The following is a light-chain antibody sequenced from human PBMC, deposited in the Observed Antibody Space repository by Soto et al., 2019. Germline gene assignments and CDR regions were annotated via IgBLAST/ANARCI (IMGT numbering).Light chain of an antibody. CDR3: QQYDNLPQLT. Sequence: DIQMTQSPSSLSASVGDRVTITCQASQDISNYLNWYQQKPGKAPKLLIYDASNLETGVPSRFSGSGSGTDFTFTISSLQPEDIAKYYCQQYDNLPQLTFGGGTKVDIK. CDR1: QDISNY. CDR2: DAS. J-gene: IGKJ4*01. V-gene: IGKV1-33*01.